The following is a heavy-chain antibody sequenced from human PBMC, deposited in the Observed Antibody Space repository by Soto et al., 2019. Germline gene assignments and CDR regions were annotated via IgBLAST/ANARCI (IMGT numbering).Heavy chain of an antibody. V-gene: IGHV3-30*18. D-gene: IGHD1-26*01. CDR1: RFAFRSYA. CDR2: ISYDGSKK. CDR3: TNTEPSRYGRDV. J-gene: IGHJ6*01. Sequence: QVQLVESGGGVVQPGRSLRLSCAASRFAFRSYAMHWVRQAPGKGLEGVADISYDGSKKDYADSVKGRFTISRDNSQNTLYLEMTGLRGEDTAVYYCTNTEPSRYGRDVWGQGTTVTVSS.